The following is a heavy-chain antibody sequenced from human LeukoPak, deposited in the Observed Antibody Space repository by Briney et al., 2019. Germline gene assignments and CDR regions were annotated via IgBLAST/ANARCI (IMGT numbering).Heavy chain of an antibody. J-gene: IGHJ5*02. CDR1: GGSISSSSYY. V-gene: IGHV4-39*07. Sequence: SETLSLTCTVSGGSISSSSYYWGWIRQPPGKGLEWIGSIYYSGSTYYNPSLKSRVTISVDTSKNQFSLKLSSVTAADTAVYYCARPGIAVAGSPFDPWGQGTLVTVSS. CDR3: ARPGIAVAGSPFDP. CDR2: IYYSGST. D-gene: IGHD6-19*01.